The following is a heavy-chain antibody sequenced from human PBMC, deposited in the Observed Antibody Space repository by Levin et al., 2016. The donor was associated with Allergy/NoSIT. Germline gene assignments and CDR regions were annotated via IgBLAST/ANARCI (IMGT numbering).Heavy chain of an antibody. Sequence: GESLKISCAASGFTFSSYSMNWVRQAPGKGLEWVSYISSSSSTIYYADSVKGRFTISRDNAKNSLYLQMNSLRAEDTAVYYCARRIQPYYFDYWGQGTLVTVSS. V-gene: IGHV3-48*01. CDR1: GFTFSSYS. J-gene: IGHJ4*02. CDR2: ISSSSSTI. D-gene: IGHD5-18*01. CDR3: ARRIQPYYFDY.